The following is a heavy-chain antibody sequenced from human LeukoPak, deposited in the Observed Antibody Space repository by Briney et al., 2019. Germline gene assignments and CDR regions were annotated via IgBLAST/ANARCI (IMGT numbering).Heavy chain of an antibody. CDR2: IIPIFGTA. D-gene: IGHD5-18*01. Sequence: ASVKVSFKASGGTFSSYAISWVRQAPGQGLEWMGGIIPIFGTATYAQKFQGRVTITADKSTSTAYMELSSLRSEDTAVYYCARGPRDSYGYMFGYWGQGTLVTVSS. CDR1: GGTFSSYA. V-gene: IGHV1-69*06. CDR3: ARGPRDSYGYMFGY. J-gene: IGHJ4*02.